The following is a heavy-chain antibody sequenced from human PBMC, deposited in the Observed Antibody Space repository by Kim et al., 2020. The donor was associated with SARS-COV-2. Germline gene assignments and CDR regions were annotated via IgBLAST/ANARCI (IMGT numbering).Heavy chain of an antibody. V-gene: IGHV4-34*01. J-gene: IGHJ4*02. CDR2: VNYSGST. D-gene: IGHD3-22*01. Sequence: SETLSLNCAVYGGSLSDNYWSWIRQTPGKNLEWIGDVNYSGSTNYNPSLNSRVTISVDSSKNQFALKMTSVTAADTAVYYCARRIRKITMFVVVMTSESVYFDYWGQGALDTLSS. CDR3: ARRIRKITMFVVVMTSESVYFDY. CDR1: GGSLSDNY.